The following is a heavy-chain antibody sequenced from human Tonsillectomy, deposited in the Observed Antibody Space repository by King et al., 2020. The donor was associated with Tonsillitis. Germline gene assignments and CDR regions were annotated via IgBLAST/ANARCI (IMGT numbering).Heavy chain of an antibody. J-gene: IGHJ3*02. Sequence: QLVQSGAEVKKPGESLKISCKGSGYSFGNYWIGGVRQSPGKGLEWMGIIYPGDSDTRYSPSFQGQVTISADKSISTAYLQWSSLKASDTAIYYCAGAAVKYYDSTAYYDNYGAFDIWGQGTLVTVSS. CDR3: AGAAVKYYDSTAYYDNYGAFDI. CDR2: IYPGDSDT. V-gene: IGHV5-51*03. CDR1: GYSFGNYW. D-gene: IGHD3-22*01.